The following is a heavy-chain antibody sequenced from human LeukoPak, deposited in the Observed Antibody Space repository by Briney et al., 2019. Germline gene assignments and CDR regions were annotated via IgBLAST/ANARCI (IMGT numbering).Heavy chain of an antibody. CDR2: IYYSGST. CDR1: GGSISSYY. Sequence: SETLSLTCTVSGGSISSYYWSWIRQPPGKGLEWIGYIYYSGSTNYNPSLKSRATISVDTSKNQFSLKLNSVTAADTAVYYCARGYYDSSGYWLSYFDYWGQGTLVTVSS. V-gene: IGHV4-59*01. CDR3: ARGYYDSSGYWLSYFDY. J-gene: IGHJ4*02. D-gene: IGHD3-22*01.